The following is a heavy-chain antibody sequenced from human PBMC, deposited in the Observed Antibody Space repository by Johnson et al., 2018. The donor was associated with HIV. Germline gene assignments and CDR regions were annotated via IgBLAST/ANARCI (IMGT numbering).Heavy chain of an antibody. CDR2: ISWNSGSI. J-gene: IGHJ3*02. CDR3: TRAGQGAYSSSWYGTLGAFDI. V-gene: IGHV3-9*01. D-gene: IGHD6-13*01. Sequence: VQLVESGGGLVQPGRSLRLSCAASGFTFDDYAMHWVRQAPGKGLEWVSGISWNSGSIGYADSVKGRFTISRDNSKNTLYLQMNSLSPEDTAVYYCTRAGQGAYSSSWYGTLGAFDIWGQGTMVTVSS. CDR1: GFTFDDYA.